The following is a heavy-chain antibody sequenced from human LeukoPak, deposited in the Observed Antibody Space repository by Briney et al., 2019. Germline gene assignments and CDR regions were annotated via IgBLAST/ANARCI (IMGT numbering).Heavy chain of an antibody. V-gene: IGHV3-48*03. J-gene: IGHJ4*02. Sequence: GGSLRLSCAASGFTFSSYEMNWVRQAPGKGLEWVSYISSSGSTIYYADSVKGRFTISRDNAKNSLYLQTNSLRAEDTAVYYCARGLFSSGWYPIDYWGQGTLVTVSS. D-gene: IGHD6-19*01. CDR2: ISSSGSTI. CDR3: ARGLFSSGWYPIDY. CDR1: GFTFSSYE.